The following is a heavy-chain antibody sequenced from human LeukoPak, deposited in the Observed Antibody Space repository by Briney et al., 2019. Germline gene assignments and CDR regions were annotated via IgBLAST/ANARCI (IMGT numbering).Heavy chain of an antibody. CDR1: GYTFTSYT. CDR3: ARGYGDYVWYFDL. V-gene: IGHV1-3*01. J-gene: IGHJ2*01. CDR2: INAGNGGT. Sequence: ASVKVSCKASGYTFTSYTMHWVRQGPGQRLELMGLINAGNGGTKSSQKFQGRVTITRDTSASTAYMELSSLRSEDTAVYYCARGYGDYVWYFDLWGRGTLVTVSS. D-gene: IGHD4-17*01.